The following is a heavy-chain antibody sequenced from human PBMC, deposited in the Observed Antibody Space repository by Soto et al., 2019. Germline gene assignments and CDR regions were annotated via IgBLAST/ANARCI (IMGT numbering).Heavy chain of an antibody. V-gene: IGHV4-30-4*01. J-gene: IGHJ1*01. CDR2: IYYSGST. CDR1: GGSISSGDYY. D-gene: IGHD2-15*01. CDR3: ARVPGIHDERYCSGGSCYNREYFQH. Sequence: QVQLQESGPGLVKPSQTLSLTCTVSGGSISSGDYYWSWIRQPPGKGLEWIGYIYYSGSTYYNPSLKRRVTISVDTSKNQFSLKLSSVTAADTAVYYCARVPGIHDERYCSGGSCYNREYFQHWGQGTLVTVSS.